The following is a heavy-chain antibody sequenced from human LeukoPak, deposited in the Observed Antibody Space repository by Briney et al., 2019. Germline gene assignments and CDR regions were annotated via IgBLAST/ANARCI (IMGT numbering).Heavy chain of an antibody. CDR2: ISSSSSYI. V-gene: IGHV3-21*01. Sequence: GGSLRLSCAASGFTFRSYNMNWVRQAPGMGLEWVSTISSSSSYISYADSVKGRFTISRDNAKNSLYLQMNSLRAEDTAVYYCARGLPYNDAFDIWGQGTMVTVSS. J-gene: IGHJ3*02. CDR3: ARGLPYNDAFDI. D-gene: IGHD4-11*01. CDR1: GFTFRSYN.